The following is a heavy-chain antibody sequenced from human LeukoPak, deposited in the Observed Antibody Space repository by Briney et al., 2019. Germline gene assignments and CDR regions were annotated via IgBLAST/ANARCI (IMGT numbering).Heavy chain of an antibody. D-gene: IGHD1-26*01. V-gene: IGHV3-7*01. Sequence: GGSLRLSCTASGFTFNNYWMSWVRQAPGQGLEWVGNINRDGSESYYGGSVKGRFTISRDNAKNSLFLQMNSLRADDTSVYYCARWGPFCSHSYYPALDYWGQGVLVTVSS. CDR1: GFTFNNYW. CDR3: ARWGPFCSHSYYPALDY. J-gene: IGHJ4*02. CDR2: INRDGSES.